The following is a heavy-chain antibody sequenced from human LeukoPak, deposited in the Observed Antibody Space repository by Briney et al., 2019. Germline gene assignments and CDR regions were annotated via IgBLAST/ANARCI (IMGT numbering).Heavy chain of an antibody. D-gene: IGHD4-17*01. CDR1: GFTFSSYA. J-gene: IGHJ5*02. CDR3: AKEAILKCTVTNVWDCWFDP. CDR2: ISGSGGST. Sequence: GGSLRLSCAASGFTFSSYAMSWVRQAPGKGLEWVSAISGSGGSTYYADSVKGRFTISRDNSKNTLYLQMNSLRAEDTAVYYCAKEAILKCTVTNVWDCWFDPWGQGTLVTVSS. V-gene: IGHV3-23*01.